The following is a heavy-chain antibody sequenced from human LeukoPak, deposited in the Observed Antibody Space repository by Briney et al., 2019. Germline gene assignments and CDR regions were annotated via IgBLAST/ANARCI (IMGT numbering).Heavy chain of an antibody. CDR1: GFTFSSYS. V-gene: IGHV3-48*04. Sequence: GGSLRLSCAASGFTFSSYSMNWVRQAPGKGLEWVSYISSSSSTIYYADSVKGRFTISRDNAKNSLYLQMNSLRAEDTAVYYCAGDRRTSGWYASWGQGTLVTVSS. CDR2: ISSSSSTI. J-gene: IGHJ5*01. CDR3: AGDRRTSGWYAS. D-gene: IGHD1-26*01.